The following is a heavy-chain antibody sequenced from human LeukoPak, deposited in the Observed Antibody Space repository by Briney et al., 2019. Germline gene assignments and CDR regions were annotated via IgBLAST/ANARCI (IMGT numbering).Heavy chain of an antibody. CDR3: AKDGITMVRGDPNYYYYYMDV. J-gene: IGHJ6*03. V-gene: IGHV3-33*06. D-gene: IGHD3-10*01. CDR1: GFTFSSYG. CDR2: IWYDGSNK. Sequence: GGSLRLSCAASGFTFSSYGMHWVRKALGKGLEWVAVIWYDGSNKYYADSVKGRFTISRDNSKNTLYLQMNSLRAEDTAVYYCAKDGITMVRGDPNYYYYYMDVWGKGTTVTVSS.